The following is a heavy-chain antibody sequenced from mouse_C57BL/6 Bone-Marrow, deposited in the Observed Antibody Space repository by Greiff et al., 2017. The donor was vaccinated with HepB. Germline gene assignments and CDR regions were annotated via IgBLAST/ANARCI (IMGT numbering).Heavy chain of an antibody. J-gene: IGHJ2*01. Sequence: AQLQQPGAELVRPGTSVKLSCKASGYTFTSYWMHWVKQRPGQGLEWIGVIDPSDSYTNYNQKFKGKATLTVDTSSSTAYMQLSSLTSEDSAVYYCARLCTTVVAPYFDYWGQGTTLTVSS. V-gene: IGHV1-59*01. CDR3: ARLCTTVVAPYFDY. D-gene: IGHD1-1*01. CDR1: GYTFTSYW. CDR2: IDPSDSYT.